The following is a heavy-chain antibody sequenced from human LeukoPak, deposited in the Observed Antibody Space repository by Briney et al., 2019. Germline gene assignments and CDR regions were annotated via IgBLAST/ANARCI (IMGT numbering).Heavy chain of an antibody. V-gene: IGHV4-59*01. CDR2: IYYSGST. CDR3: ARDRPYGMDV. Sequence: SETLSLTCTVSGGPISSYYWSWIRQPPGKGLEWIGYIYYSGSTNYNPSLKSRVTISVDTSKNQFSLKLSSVTAADTAVYYCARDRPYGMDVWGQGTTVTVSS. J-gene: IGHJ6*02. D-gene: IGHD6-6*01. CDR1: GGPISSYY.